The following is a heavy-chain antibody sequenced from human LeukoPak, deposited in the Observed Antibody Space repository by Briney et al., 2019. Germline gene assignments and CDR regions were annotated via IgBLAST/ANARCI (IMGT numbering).Heavy chain of an antibody. CDR2: IYYSGST. CDR1: GGSISSDY. J-gene: IGHJ4*02. CDR3: AREVGDYGFDY. D-gene: IGHD4-17*01. V-gene: IGHV4-59*01. Sequence: SETLSLTCTVSGGSISSDYWSWIRQPPGKGLEWIGYIYYSGSTNYNPSLKSRVTISEDTSKNQFSLKLSSVTAADTAVYYCAREVGDYGFDYWGQGTLVTVSS.